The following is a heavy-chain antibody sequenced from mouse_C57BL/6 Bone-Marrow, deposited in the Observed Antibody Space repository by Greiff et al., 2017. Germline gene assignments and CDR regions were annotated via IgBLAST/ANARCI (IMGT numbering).Heavy chain of an antibody. V-gene: IGHV1-54*01. Sequence: QVQLQQSGAELVRPGTSVKVSCKASGYAFTNYLIEWVKQRPGQGLEWIGVINPGSGGTNYNEKYKGKATLTADKSSSTAYMQLSSLTSEDSAVYFCARSKNWDSGFAYWGQGTLVTVSA. CDR3: ARSKNWDSGFAY. CDR1: GYAFTNYL. J-gene: IGHJ3*01. CDR2: INPGSGGT. D-gene: IGHD4-1*01.